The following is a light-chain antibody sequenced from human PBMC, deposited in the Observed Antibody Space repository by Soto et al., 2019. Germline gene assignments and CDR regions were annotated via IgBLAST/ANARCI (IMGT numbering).Light chain of an antibody. J-gene: IGLJ1*01. Sequence: QSVLTQPPSASGSPGQSVTISCTGTSSDVGGYNYVSWYQQHPGKATQLMIYEVSKRPSGVPDRFSGSKSGNAAYLTVSGLQAEDEADYYCSSDAGNNNFYVFGTGTKLTVL. CDR1: SSDVGGYNY. V-gene: IGLV2-8*01. CDR3: SSDAGNNNFYV. CDR2: EVS.